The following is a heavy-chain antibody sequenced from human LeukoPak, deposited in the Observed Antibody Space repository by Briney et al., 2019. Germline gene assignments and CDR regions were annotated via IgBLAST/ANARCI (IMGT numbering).Heavy chain of an antibody. Sequence: GGSLRLSCAASGFTFSSYSMNWVRQAPGKGLEWVSYISSDSRTIYYADSVKGRSTISRDNSRNTLYLQMNSLRADDTAVYYCAKDPDYTTYGYYFDYWGQGTLVTVSS. J-gene: IGHJ4*02. V-gene: IGHV3-48*01. CDR3: AKDPDYTTYGYYFDY. D-gene: IGHD4-11*01. CDR2: ISSDSRTI. CDR1: GFTFSSYS.